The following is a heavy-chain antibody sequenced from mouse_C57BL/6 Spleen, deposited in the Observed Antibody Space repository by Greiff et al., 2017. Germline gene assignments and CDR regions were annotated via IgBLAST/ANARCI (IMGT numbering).Heavy chain of an antibody. CDR3: ARQRDSNYSWFAY. V-gene: IGHV5-12*01. D-gene: IGHD2-5*01. CDR1: GFTFSDYY. J-gene: IGHJ3*01. CDR2: ISNGGGST. Sequence: EVKLVESGGGLVQPGGSLKLSCAASGFTFSDYYMYWVRQTPEKRLEWVAYISNGGGSTYYPDTVKGRFTISRDNAKNTLYLQMSRLKSEDTAMYYCARQRDSNYSWFAYWGQGTLVTVSA.